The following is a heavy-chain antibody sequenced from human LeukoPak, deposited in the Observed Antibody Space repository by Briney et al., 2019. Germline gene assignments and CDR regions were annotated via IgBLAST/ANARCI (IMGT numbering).Heavy chain of an antibody. D-gene: IGHD3-16*02. Sequence: GGSLRLSCAASGFTFSSYSMNWVRQAPGKGLEWVSSISSSSSYTYYADSVKGRFTISRDNSKNTLYLQMNSLRAEDTAVYYCAKGPTKYDYVWGSYRSDCAFDYWGQGTLVTVSS. CDR1: GFTFSSYS. J-gene: IGHJ4*02. CDR2: ISSSSSYT. CDR3: AKGPTKYDYVWGSYRSDCAFDY. V-gene: IGHV3-21*04.